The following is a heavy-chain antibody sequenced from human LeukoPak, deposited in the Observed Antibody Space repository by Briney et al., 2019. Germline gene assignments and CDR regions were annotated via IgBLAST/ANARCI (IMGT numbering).Heavy chain of an antibody. Sequence: GASLKVSCKTSGYTFTDYYMYWVRHAPGQGLEWMGSINPNSGDTKYAQKFQGMVTMTRDTSIGTAYMELSRLTSDGTAVYYCARDIRDCSSTSCSVADYWGQGTLVTVSS. J-gene: IGHJ4*02. V-gene: IGHV1-2*02. CDR2: INPNSGDT. CDR1: GYTFTDYY. CDR3: ARDIRDCSSTSCSVADY. D-gene: IGHD2-2*01.